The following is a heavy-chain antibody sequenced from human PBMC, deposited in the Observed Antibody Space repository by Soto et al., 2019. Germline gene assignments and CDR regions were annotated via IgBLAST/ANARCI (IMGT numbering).Heavy chain of an antibody. CDR2: IYYSGST. Sequence: SETLSLTCTVSGGSISSYYWSWIRQPPGKGLEWIGYIYYSGSTNYNPSLKSRVTISVDTSKNQFSLKLSSVTAADTAVYYCARFSGGDGYNYGFGYWGQGTLVTVSS. J-gene: IGHJ4*02. CDR1: GGSISSYY. CDR3: ARFSGGDGYNYGFGY. V-gene: IGHV4-59*01. D-gene: IGHD5-12*01.